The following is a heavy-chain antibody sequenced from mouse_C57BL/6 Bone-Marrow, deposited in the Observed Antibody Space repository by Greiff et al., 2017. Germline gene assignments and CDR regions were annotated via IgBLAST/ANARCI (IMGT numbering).Heavy chain of an antibody. J-gene: IGHJ2*01. D-gene: IGHD2-3*01. Sequence: EVHLVESGGGLVKPGGSLKLSCAASGFTFSSYAMSWVRQTPETRLEWVATISDGGSYTYYPDNVKGRFTISRDNAKNNLYLQMSHRKSEDTAMYYCARDNGYYVFDYWGQGTTLTVSS. V-gene: IGHV5-4*01. CDR1: GFTFSSYA. CDR3: ARDNGYYVFDY. CDR2: ISDGGSYT.